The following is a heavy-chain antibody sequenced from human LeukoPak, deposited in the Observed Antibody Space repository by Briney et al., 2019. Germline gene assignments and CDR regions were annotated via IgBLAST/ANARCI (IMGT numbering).Heavy chain of an antibody. V-gene: IGHV3-21*01. CDR2: ISSSSSYI. Sequence: GGSLRLSCAASGFTFSGYSMNWVRQAPGKGLEWVSSISSSSSYIYYADSVKGRFTISRDNAKNSLYLQMNSLRAEDTAVYYCARSDCISTSFYWLNYYRMDVWGQGTTVTVSS. CDR1: GFTFSGYS. CDR3: ARSDCISTSFYWLNYYRMDV. J-gene: IGHJ6*02. D-gene: IGHD2-2*01.